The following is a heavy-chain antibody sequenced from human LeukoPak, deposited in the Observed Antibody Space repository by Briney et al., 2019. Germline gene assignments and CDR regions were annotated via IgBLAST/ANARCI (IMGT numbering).Heavy chain of an antibody. V-gene: IGHV3-30*03. Sequence: GGSLRLSCAASGFTFSSYGMHWVRQAPGKGLEWVAVISYDGSNKYYADSVKGRFTISRDNSKNTLYLQMNSLRAEDTAVYYCARDRPSLNYYDSSGHGAFDIWGQGTMVTVSS. J-gene: IGHJ3*02. CDR1: GFTFSSYG. CDR3: ARDRPSLNYYDSSGHGAFDI. CDR2: ISYDGSNK. D-gene: IGHD3-22*01.